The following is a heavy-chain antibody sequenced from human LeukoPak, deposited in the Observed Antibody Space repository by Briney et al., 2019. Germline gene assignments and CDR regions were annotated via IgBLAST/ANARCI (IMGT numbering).Heavy chain of an antibody. Sequence: SETLSLTCTVSGGAISSYYWSWIRQPPGKGLEWIGYIYYSGSTNYNPSLKSRVTISVDMSKNQFSLKLSSVTAADTAVYYRARENYDSSGYNNWFDPWGQGTLVTVSS. D-gene: IGHD3-22*01. CDR2: IYYSGST. CDR3: ARENYDSSGYNNWFDP. J-gene: IGHJ5*02. CDR1: GGAISSYY. V-gene: IGHV4-59*01.